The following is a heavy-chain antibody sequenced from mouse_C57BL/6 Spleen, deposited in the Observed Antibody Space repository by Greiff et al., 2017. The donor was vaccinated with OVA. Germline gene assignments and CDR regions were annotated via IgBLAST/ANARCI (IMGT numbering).Heavy chain of an antibody. Sequence: VQLQQSGPELVKPGASVKISCKASGYAFSSSWMNWVKQRPGKGLEWIGRIYPGDGDTNYNGKFKGKATLTADKSSSTAYMQLSSLTSEDSAVYCCARGYYGSSHWYFDVWGTGTTVTVSS. CDR2: IYPGDGDT. CDR3: ARGYYGSSHWYFDV. D-gene: IGHD1-1*01. V-gene: IGHV1-82*01. J-gene: IGHJ1*03. CDR1: GYAFSSSW.